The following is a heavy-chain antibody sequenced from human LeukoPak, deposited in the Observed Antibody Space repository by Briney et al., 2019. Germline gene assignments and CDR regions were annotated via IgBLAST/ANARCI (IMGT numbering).Heavy chain of an antibody. D-gene: IGHD1-26*01. V-gene: IGHV4-34*01. CDR3: ARVDSGSYGRNWFDP. CDR1: GGPFSGYY. J-gene: IGHJ5*02. CDR2: INHSGST. Sequence: PSETLSLTCAVYGGPFSGYYWSWIRQPPGKGLEWIGEINHSGSTNYNPSLKSRVTISVDTSKNQFSLKLSSVAAADTAVYYCARVDSGSYGRNWFDPWGQGTLVTVSS.